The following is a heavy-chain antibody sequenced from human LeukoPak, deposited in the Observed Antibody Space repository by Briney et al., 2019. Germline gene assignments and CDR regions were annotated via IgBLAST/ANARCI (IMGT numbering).Heavy chain of an antibody. CDR3: ARESVPPRGWFDP. Sequence: SVKVSCKASGGTFSSYAISWVRQAPGQGLEWMGGIIPIFGTANYAQKFQGRVTITTDESTSTAYMELSSLTSEDTAVYYCARESVPPRGWFDPWGQGTLVTVSS. CDR2: IIPIFGTA. J-gene: IGHJ5*02. D-gene: IGHD2-2*01. CDR1: GGTFSSYA. V-gene: IGHV1-69*05.